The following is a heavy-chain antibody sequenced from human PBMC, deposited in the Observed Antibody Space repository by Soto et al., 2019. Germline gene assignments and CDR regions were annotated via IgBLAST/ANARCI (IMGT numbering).Heavy chain of an antibody. Sequence: QVQLVQSGAEVKKPGASLKVSCKASGYTFTSHGISWVRQAPGQGLEWMGWISANNGDTNYAQKFQGRVTVTTDTSTSTGYREVRSLRSEDTAVDYCARMVRGSNIDYYHYMDVWGKGTTVTVSS. V-gene: IGHV1-18*01. CDR3: ARMVRGSNIDYYHYMDV. J-gene: IGHJ6*03. CDR1: GYTFTSHG. CDR2: ISANNGDT. D-gene: IGHD3-10*01.